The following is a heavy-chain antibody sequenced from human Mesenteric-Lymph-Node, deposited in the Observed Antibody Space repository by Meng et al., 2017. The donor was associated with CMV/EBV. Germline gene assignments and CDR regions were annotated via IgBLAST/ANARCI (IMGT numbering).Heavy chain of an antibody. CDR1: GGSTTNYY. CDR2: IYYSGSSS. D-gene: IGHD2/OR15-2a*01. Sequence: SDTLSLTSTVSGGSTTNYYWSWIRQPPGKGLEWIGYIYYSGSSSNYNPSLKSRVTMAVDTSKNQFSLELRSVTAADTAVYYCARPGLDYCTSTSCPGTYDYWGQGTLVTVSS. CDR3: ARPGLDYCTSTSCPGTYDY. J-gene: IGHJ4*02. V-gene: IGHV4-59*07.